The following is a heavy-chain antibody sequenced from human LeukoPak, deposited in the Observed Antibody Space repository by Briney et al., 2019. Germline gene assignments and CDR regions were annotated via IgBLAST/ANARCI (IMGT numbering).Heavy chain of an antibody. J-gene: IGHJ4*02. CDR1: GGSISTGTDY. CDR2: IYTSGST. V-gene: IGHV4-61*02. CDR3: ARESLGPPYYFDY. D-gene: IGHD1-26*01. Sequence: SEPLSLTCTVSGGSISTGTDYWSWIRQPAGKGLAWIGRIYTSGSTNYNPSLKSRVTISVDTSKNQFSLKLSSVTAADTAVYYCARESLGPPYYFDYWGQGTLVTVSS.